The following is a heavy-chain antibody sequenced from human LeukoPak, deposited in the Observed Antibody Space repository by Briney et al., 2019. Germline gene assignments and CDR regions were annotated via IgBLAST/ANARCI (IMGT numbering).Heavy chain of an antibody. CDR1: GGSISSYY. D-gene: IGHD3-22*01. Sequence: SETLSLTCTVSGGSISSYYWSWIRQPPGKGLEWIGYIYYSGSTNYNPSLKSRVTISVDTSRNQFSLKLSSVTAADTAVYYCARASSRFSYFDYWGQGTLVTVSS. V-gene: IGHV4-59*01. J-gene: IGHJ4*02. CDR2: IYYSGST. CDR3: ARASSRFSYFDY.